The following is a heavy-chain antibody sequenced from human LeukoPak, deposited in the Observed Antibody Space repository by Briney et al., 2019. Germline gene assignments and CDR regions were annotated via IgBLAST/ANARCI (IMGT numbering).Heavy chain of an antibody. CDR3: AGSDRELLREEWFDP. J-gene: IGHJ5*02. D-gene: IGHD1-26*01. Sequence: ASVKVSCKASGYTFTSYGISWVRQAPGQGLEWMGWISAYNGNTNYAQKLQGRVTMTTDTSTSTAYMELRSLRSDDTAVYYCAGSDRELLREEWFDPWGQGTLVTVSS. CDR1: GYTFTSYG. V-gene: IGHV1-18*01. CDR2: ISAYNGNT.